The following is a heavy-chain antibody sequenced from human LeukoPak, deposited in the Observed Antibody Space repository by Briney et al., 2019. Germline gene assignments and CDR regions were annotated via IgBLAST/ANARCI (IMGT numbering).Heavy chain of an antibody. CDR2: ISSSSSYI. CDR1: GFTFSSYS. CDR3: ARVAPRAFYYYGMDV. V-gene: IGHV3-21*01. J-gene: IGHJ6*02. Sequence: GGSLRLSCAASGFTFSSYSMNWVRQAPGKGLEWVSSISSSSSYIYYADSVKGRFTISRDDAKNSLYLQMNSLRAEDTAVYYCARVAPRAFYYYGMDVWGQGTTVTVSS.